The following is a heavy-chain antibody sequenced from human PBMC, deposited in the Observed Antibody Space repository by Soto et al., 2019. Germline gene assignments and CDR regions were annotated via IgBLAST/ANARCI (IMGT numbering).Heavy chain of an antibody. CDR2: ISPNGDST. Sequence: EVQLLESGGGLVQPGGSLRLACAASGFTFNNYAMNWVRQAPGRGLEWVSIISPNGDSTYYADSVKGRFTISRDNSLNTVFLQMNSLRAEDTAIYFCAKVRLTDYLRYAPHLWGQGTLVTVSS. CDR1: GFTFNNYA. CDR3: AKVRLTDYLRYAPHL. V-gene: IGHV3-23*01. J-gene: IGHJ3*01. D-gene: IGHD2-8*01.